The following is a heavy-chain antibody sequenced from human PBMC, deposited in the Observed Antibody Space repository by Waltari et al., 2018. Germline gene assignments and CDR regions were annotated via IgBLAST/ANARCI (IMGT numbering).Heavy chain of an antibody. Sequence: QVQLQESGPGLVKPSETLSLTCTVSGGSISSYYWSWIRQPPGKGLEWIGYIYSSGTTNNHPSRKSRVTISVDTSKNQFSLKLSSVTAADTAVYYCARDRYCSGGSCYGAGGAFDIWGQGTMVTVSS. V-gene: IGHV4-59*01. CDR3: ARDRYCSGGSCYGAGGAFDI. D-gene: IGHD2-15*01. J-gene: IGHJ3*02. CDR1: GGSISSYY. CDR2: IYSSGTT.